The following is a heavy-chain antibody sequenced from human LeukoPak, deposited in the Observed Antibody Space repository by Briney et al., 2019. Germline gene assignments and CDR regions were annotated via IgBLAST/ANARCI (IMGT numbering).Heavy chain of an antibody. V-gene: IGHV1-18*01. J-gene: IGHJ6*03. CDR3: ARDFNYMDV. CDR2: ISAYNGNT. Sequence: GASVKVSCKASGFTFPNYGITWVRQAPGQGLEWMGWISAYNGNTNYAQKLQGRVTMTTDTSTSTAYMGLRSLRSDGTAVYYCARDFNYMDVWGKGTTVTVSS. CDR1: GFTFPNYG.